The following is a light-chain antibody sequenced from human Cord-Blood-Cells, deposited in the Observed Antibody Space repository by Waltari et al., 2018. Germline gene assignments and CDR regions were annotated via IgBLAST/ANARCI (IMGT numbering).Light chain of an antibody. CDR2: EVS. CDR3: SSYAGSLV. Sequence: QSALTQPPSASRSPGQSVTISCTGTSSDVGGYNYVSWYQQHPGKAPNLMIYEVSKRPSGVPYRFSGSKSGNTASLTVSGLQAEDEAEYYCSSYAGSLVFGGGTKLTVL. V-gene: IGLV2-8*01. CDR1: SSDVGGYNY. J-gene: IGLJ2*01.